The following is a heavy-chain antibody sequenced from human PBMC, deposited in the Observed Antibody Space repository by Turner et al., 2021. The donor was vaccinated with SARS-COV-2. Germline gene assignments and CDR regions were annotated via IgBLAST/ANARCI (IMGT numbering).Heavy chain of an antibody. D-gene: IGHD2-2*01. J-gene: IGHJ6*02. CDR2: SNERGRT. Sequence: QVHLQQCGTVLLMPSETLSLTCAVSGGACRGYWWTWIRQPPGMGLEWIGKSNERGRTNYNASRKSRVTISVDRSKSQCSQKMSTVTAENTAGYYCAKRRGYCDSTGCNYGMDVWGQGTTVTVSS. CDR3: AKRRGYCDSTGCNYGMDV. CDR1: GGACRGYW. V-gene: IGHV4-34*01.